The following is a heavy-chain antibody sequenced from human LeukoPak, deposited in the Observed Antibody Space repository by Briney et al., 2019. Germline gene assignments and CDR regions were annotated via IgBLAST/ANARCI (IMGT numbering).Heavy chain of an antibody. CDR2: INPNSGGT. CDR1: GYTFTGYY. CDR3: ARDGVGYYDSSGYYYFQH. J-gene: IGHJ1*01. Sequence: ASVTVSCKASGYTFTGYYMHWVRQAPGQGLEWMGWINPNSGGTNYAQKFQGRVTMTRDTSISTAYMELSRLRSDDTAVYYCARDGVGYYDSSGYYYFQHWGQGTLVIVSS. V-gene: IGHV1-2*02. D-gene: IGHD3-22*01.